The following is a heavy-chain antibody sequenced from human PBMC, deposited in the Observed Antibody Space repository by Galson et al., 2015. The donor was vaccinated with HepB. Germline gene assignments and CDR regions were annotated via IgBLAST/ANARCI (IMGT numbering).Heavy chain of an antibody. J-gene: IGHJ4*02. V-gene: IGHV3-23*01. CDR2: IRCSGTGT. D-gene: IGHD3-16*01. CDR1: GFTFSAYT. CDR3: AKDTGLGGEDY. Sequence: SLRLSCAASGFTFSAYTMNWVRQAPGKGLEWVSAIRCSGTGTYYADSVKGRFTISRDDSKNTLFLQLNSLRAEDTAIYYCAKDTGLGGEDYWGQGILVTVCS.